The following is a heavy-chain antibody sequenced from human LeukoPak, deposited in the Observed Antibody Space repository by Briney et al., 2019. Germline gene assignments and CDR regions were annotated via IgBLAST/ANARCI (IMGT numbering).Heavy chain of an antibody. V-gene: IGHV1-2*02. CDR1: GYTLTDYY. CDR3: AREGAAAGTSYYYYYGMDV. Sequence: GASVKVSCRASGYTLTDYYMHWVRQAPGQGLEWMGWINPNSGGTNYAQKFQGGVTTTRDTSISTAYMELSRLRSDGTAVYYCAREGAAAGTSYYYYYGMDVWGQGTTVTVSS. D-gene: IGHD6-13*01. J-gene: IGHJ6*02. CDR2: INPNSGGT.